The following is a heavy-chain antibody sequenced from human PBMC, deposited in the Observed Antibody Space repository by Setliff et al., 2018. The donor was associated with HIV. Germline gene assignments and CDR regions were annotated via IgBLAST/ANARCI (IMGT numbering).Heavy chain of an antibody. CDR3: ARDKYGDKFDY. J-gene: IGHJ4*02. CDR1: GYNFTNYG. D-gene: IGHD2-8*01. Sequence: GASVKVSCKASGYNFTNYGIGWVRQAPGQGLEYLGWIGTYSGNTDYAQSVQGRVTMTRDTSTGTVYMDLRSLRSDDTAMYYCARDKYGDKFDYWGQGTLVTVSS. V-gene: IGHV1-18*01. CDR2: IGTYSGNT.